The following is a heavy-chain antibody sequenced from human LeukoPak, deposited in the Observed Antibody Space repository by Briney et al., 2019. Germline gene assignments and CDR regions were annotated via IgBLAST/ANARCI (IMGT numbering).Heavy chain of an antibody. Sequence: GGSLRLSCAASGFTVSSNYMSWVRQAPGKGLEWVSVIYSGGSTYYADSVKGRFTISRDNSRNTLYLQMNSLRAEDTAVYYCATSGWYQGIDYWGQGTLVTVSS. CDR1: GFTVSSNY. CDR3: ATSGWYQGIDY. D-gene: IGHD6-19*01. J-gene: IGHJ4*02. CDR2: IYSGGST. V-gene: IGHV3-53*01.